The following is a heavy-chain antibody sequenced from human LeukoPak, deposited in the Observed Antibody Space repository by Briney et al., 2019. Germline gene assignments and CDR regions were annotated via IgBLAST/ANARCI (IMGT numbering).Heavy chain of an antibody. CDR3: VRSYGGNTFDY. V-gene: IGHV3-74*01. J-gene: IGHJ4*02. CDR1: GFTFSSYW. CDR2: INSDGSST. D-gene: IGHD4/OR15-4a*01. Sequence: GGSLRLSCAASGFTFSSYWMHWVRQAPGKGLVWVSRINSDGSSTIYADAVKGRYTISRDNAKNTLYLQMNSLRAEDTAVYYCVRSYGGNTFDYWGQGTLATVSS.